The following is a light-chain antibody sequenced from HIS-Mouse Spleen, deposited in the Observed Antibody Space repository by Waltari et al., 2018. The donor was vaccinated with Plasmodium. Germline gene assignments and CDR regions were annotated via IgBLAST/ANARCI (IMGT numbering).Light chain of an antibody. CDR1: QSVSSSY. CDR2: GAS. J-gene: IGKJ2*01. V-gene: IGKV3-20*01. CDR3: QQYGSSPYT. Sequence: EIVLTQSPGTLSLSPGERATHSCRASQSVSSSYLAWYQQKPGQAPRLLIYGASSRATRIPDRFSGSGSGTDFTLTISRLEPEDFAVYYCQQYGSSPYTFGQGTKLEIK.